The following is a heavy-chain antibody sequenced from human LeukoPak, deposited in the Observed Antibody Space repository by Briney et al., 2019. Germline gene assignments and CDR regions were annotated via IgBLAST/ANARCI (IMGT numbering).Heavy chain of an antibody. V-gene: IGHV1-18*01. J-gene: IGHJ4*02. CDR3: ARDPVAGTGAYFDY. CDR1: GYTLTTYG. D-gene: IGHD6-19*01. CDR2: ISAYNGNT. Sequence: GASVKVSCKASGYTLTTYGINWVRQAPRQGLEWMGWISAYNGNTNYAQKFQGRVTKTTDTSTSTAYMELRSLRSDDTAVFYCARDPVAGTGAYFDYWGQGTLVTVSS.